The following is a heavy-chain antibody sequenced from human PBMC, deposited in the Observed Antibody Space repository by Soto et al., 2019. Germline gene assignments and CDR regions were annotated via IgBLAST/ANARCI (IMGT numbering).Heavy chain of an antibody. CDR2: ISYDGSNK. J-gene: IGHJ4*02. Sequence: QVQLVESGGGVVQPGRSLRLSCAASGFTFKSNAMHWVRQAPGKGLEWVAVISYDGSNKHYTDSVKGRFTISRDNSKNTLYLKMTGLRPEDTAVDYCTSSSVSDIVVVAAASELDYWGQGTLVTVSS. CDR3: TSSSVSDIVVVAAASELDY. CDR1: GFTFKSNA. D-gene: IGHD2-15*01. V-gene: IGHV3-30*04.